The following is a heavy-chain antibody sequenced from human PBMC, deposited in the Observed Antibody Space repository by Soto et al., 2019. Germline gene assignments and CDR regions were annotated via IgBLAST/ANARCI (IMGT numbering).Heavy chain of an antibody. CDR1: GFTFSTYT. Sequence: EVQLVESGGGLVKPGGSLRLSCAASGFTFSTYTMNWVRQGPGKGLEWVASIVSSSGYIFYADSVKGRFTISRDNAKNSLYLQMNSLRAEDTAVYYCARGRVAATDGVDYWGQGTLVTVS. CDR3: ARGRVAATDGVDY. CDR2: IVSSSGYI. J-gene: IGHJ4*02. D-gene: IGHD2-15*01. V-gene: IGHV3-21*01.